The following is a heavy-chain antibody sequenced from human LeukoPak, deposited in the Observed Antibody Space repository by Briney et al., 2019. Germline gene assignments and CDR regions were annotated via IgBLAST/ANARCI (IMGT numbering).Heavy chain of an antibody. CDR2: INPSGGST. V-gene: IGHV1-46*01. CDR1: GYIFTSYY. Sequence: ASVKVSCKASGYIFTSYYMHWVRQAPGQGLEWMGIINPSGGSTSNAQKFQGRVTMTRDTSTSTVYMELSSLRSEDTAAYYCARDRGSSAYLIDYWGQGTLVTVSS. J-gene: IGHJ4*02. D-gene: IGHD1-26*01. CDR3: ARDRGSSAYLIDY.